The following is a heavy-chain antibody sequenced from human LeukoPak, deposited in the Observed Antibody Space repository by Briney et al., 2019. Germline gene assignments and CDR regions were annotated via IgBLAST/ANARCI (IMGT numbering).Heavy chain of an antibody. CDR3: ANPAADP. J-gene: IGHJ5*02. CDR1: GFTFDDYA. CDR2: ISWNSGSI. V-gene: IGHV3-9*01. D-gene: IGHD2-15*01. Sequence: GGSLRLSCAASGFTFDDYAMHWVRQAPGKGLEWVSGISWNSGSIGYADSVKGRFTISRDNAKNSLYLQMNSLRAEDTALYYCANPAADPWGQGTLVTVSS.